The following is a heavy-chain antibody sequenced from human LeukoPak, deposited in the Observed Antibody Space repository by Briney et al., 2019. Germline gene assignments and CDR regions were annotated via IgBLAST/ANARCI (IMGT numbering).Heavy chain of an antibody. CDR3: AKGPTTVVTDY. J-gene: IGHJ4*02. CDR1: GFTFSRNA. D-gene: IGHD4-23*01. CDR2: ISGSGGST. V-gene: IGHV3-23*01. Sequence: GGSLRLSCAASGFTFSRNAMSWVRQAPGKGLEWVSAISGSGGSTDYADSVKGRFTISRDNSKNTLYLQMSSLRAEDTAVYYCAKGPTTVVTDYWGQGTLVTVSS.